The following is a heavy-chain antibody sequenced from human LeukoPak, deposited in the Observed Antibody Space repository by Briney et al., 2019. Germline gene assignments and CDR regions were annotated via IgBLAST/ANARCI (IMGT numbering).Heavy chain of an antibody. V-gene: IGHV4-61*02. CDR2: IYTSGST. CDR1: GGSISSGSYY. CDR3: ARDLLHRGYAFDS. D-gene: IGHD5-12*01. Sequence: PSQTLSLTCTVSGGSISSGSYYWSWIRQPAGKGLEWIGRIYTSGSTNYNPSLKSRVTMSVDTSKNQFSLKLSSVTAADTAVYFCARDLLHRGYAFDSWGQGTMVIVSS. J-gene: IGHJ3*02.